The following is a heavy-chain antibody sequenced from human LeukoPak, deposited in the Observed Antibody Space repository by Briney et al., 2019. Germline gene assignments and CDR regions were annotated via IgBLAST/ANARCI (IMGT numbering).Heavy chain of an antibody. CDR3: TRGSGRFEY. CDR2: IRAKAYGGTA. D-gene: IGHD1-26*01. CDR1: EFNFGDFP. J-gene: IGHJ4*02. V-gene: IGHV3-49*04. Sequence: GGSLRLSCSTSEFNFGDFPMSCVRQAPGKGLEWVGYIRAKAYGGTAEYGPSVKGRFFVSRDDAKGIAYLQMNSLKSEDTAVYYCTRGSGRFEYWGQGTLVAVSS.